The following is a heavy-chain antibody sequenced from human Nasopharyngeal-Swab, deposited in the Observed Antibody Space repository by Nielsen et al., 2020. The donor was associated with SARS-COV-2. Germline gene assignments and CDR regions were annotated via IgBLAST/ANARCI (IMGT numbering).Heavy chain of an antibody. D-gene: IGHD4-17*01. Sequence: SAKVSCKASGGTFSSYANSWVRQAPGQGREWMGRIIPILGIANYAQKFQGRVTITANKSTSTAYMELSSLRTEDTAVYYCAGPRGDYVGFDYWGQGTLVTVSS. CDR1: GGTFSSYA. V-gene: IGHV1-69*04. J-gene: IGHJ4*02. CDR3: AGPRGDYVGFDY. CDR2: IIPILGIA.